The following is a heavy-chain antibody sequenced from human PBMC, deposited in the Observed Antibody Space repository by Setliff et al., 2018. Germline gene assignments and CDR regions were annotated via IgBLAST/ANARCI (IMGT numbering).Heavy chain of an antibody. CDR2: INHSGST. J-gene: IGHJ5*02. D-gene: IGHD6-6*01. CDR3: ARLTIAARPSPGFDP. V-gene: IGHV4-34*01. Sequence: PSETLSLTCAVYGGSFSGYYWSWIRQPPGKGLEWIGEINHSGSTNYNPSLKSRVTISVDTSKSQFSLKLSSVTAADTAVYYCARLTIAARPSPGFDPWGQGTLVTVSS. CDR1: GGSFSGYY.